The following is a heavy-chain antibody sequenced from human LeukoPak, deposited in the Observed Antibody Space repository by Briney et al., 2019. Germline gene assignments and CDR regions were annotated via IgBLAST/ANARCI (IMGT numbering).Heavy chain of an antibody. Sequence: SETLSLNCAVYGGSFSGYYWSWIRQPPGKGLEWIGEINHSGSTNYNPSLKSRVTISVDTSKNQFSLKLSSVTAADTAVYYCARQRFTIFGVVIKGFDYWGQGTLVTVSS. CDR3: ARQRFTIFGVVIKGFDY. V-gene: IGHV4-34*01. CDR2: INHSGST. J-gene: IGHJ4*02. D-gene: IGHD3-3*01. CDR1: GGSFSGYY.